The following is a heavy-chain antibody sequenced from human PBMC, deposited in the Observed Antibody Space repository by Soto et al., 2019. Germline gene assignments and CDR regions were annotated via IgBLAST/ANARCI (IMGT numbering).Heavy chain of an antibody. CDR2: INHSGST. D-gene: IGHD3-10*01. J-gene: IGHJ6*02. CDR1: GGSISRGGYY. Sequence: SETLSLTCTVSGGSISRGGYYWSWIRQNPGKGLEWIGEINHSGSTNYNPSLKSRVTISVDTSKNQVSLKLSSVTAADTAVYYCARVSGIYYYGMDVWGQGTTVTVSS. CDR3: ARVSGIYYYGMDV. V-gene: IGHV4-31*03.